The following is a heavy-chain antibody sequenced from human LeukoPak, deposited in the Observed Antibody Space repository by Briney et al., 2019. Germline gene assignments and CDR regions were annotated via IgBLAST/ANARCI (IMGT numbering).Heavy chain of an antibody. V-gene: IGHV4-39*01. CDR1: GGSISSSSYY. Sequence: SETLSLTCTVSGGSISSSSYYWGWIRQPPGKGLEWIGSIYYSGTTYYKPSLKSRVTISVDTSKNQFSLRLSSVTAADTAVYYCARHRDCSGGSCYKWFDPWGQGTLVTVSS. CDR3: ARHRDCSGGSCYKWFDP. J-gene: IGHJ5*02. D-gene: IGHD2-15*01. CDR2: IYYSGTT.